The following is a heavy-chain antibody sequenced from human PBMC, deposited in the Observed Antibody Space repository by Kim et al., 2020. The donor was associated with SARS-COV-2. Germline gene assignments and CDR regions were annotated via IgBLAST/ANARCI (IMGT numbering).Heavy chain of an antibody. J-gene: IGHJ4*02. V-gene: IGHV4-59*02. Sequence: SETLSLTCTVSGDTVSSKYWSWIRQSPGKGLEWIGYMNYSGRTNYNPSLKSRVTMSLDTSKNQFSLKLTSVTAADTAVYYCARDPGVDPHYFDHWGQGTLVPAS. D-gene: IGHD2-8*01. CDR2: MNYSGRT. CDR1: GDTVSSKY. CDR3: ARDPGVDPHYFDH.